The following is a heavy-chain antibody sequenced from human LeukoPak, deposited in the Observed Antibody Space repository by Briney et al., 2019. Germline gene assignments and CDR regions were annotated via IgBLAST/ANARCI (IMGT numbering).Heavy chain of an antibody. D-gene: IGHD1-1*01. CDR1: GFTFSSYS. V-gene: IGHV3-21*01. CDR2: ISSSSSYI. Sequence: PGGSLRLSCAASGFTFSSYSMNWVRQAPGKGLEWVSSISSSSSYIYYADSVKGRFTISRDNAKNSLYLQVNSLRAEDTAVYYCARDSPNWNEYFDYWGQGTLVTVSS. J-gene: IGHJ4*02. CDR3: ARDSPNWNEYFDY.